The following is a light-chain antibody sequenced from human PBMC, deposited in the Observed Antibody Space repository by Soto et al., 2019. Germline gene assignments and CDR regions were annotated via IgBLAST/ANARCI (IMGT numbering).Light chain of an antibody. J-gene: IGLJ2*01. CDR3: SSYTSNTTPVI. CDR1: RSDIGAYNY. CDR2: DVS. V-gene: IGLV2-14*01. Sequence: QSALTQPASVSGSPGQSITISCTGTRSDIGAYNYVSWYQQHPGKAPKFMIYDVSNRASGVSNRFSGSKSDNTASLTITGLQAEDEAEYYCSSYTSNTTPVIFGVGTKLTVL.